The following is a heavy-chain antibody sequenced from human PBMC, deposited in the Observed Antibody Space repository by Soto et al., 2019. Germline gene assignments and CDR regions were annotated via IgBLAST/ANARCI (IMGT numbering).Heavy chain of an antibody. D-gene: IGHD3-10*01. Sequence: ASVKVSCKASGYTFTNFGISWVRQAPGQGLEWMGWISAYNGNTNYAQKFQGRVTMTTDTSTSTAYMELRSLRSDDTAVYYCARDYGFGELFDPWGQGTLVTVSS. V-gene: IGHV1-18*01. CDR1: GYTFTNFG. CDR3: ARDYGFGELFDP. CDR2: ISAYNGNT. J-gene: IGHJ5*02.